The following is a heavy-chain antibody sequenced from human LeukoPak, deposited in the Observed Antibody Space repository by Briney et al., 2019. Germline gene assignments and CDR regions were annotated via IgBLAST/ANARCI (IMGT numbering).Heavy chain of an antibody. CDR1: GGTFSSYA. J-gene: IGHJ3*02. Sequence: SVKVSCKASGGTFSSYAISWVRQAPGQGLEWMGRIIPILGIANYAQKFQGRVTITADKSTSTAYMELSSLRSEDTAVYYCARVRPGTYYYDSSGPLGLAFDIWGQGTMVTVSS. CDR3: ARVRPGTYYYDSSGPLGLAFDI. V-gene: IGHV1-69*04. D-gene: IGHD3-22*01. CDR2: IIPILGIA.